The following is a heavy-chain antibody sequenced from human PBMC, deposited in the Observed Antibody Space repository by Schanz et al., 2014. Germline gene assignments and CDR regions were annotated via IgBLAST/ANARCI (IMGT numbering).Heavy chain of an antibody. J-gene: IGHJ4*02. V-gene: IGHV3-23*04. CDR3: ARDLAGGGNDV. CDR1: GFKFENYA. Sequence: EVQLVESGGNLVQPGGSLSLSCAASGFKFENYAMNWVRQAPGKGLEWVSSLDRSGGKTYYADSVTGRFTISRDNSKDTVYLQMNSLRAEDTAVYYCARDLAGGGNDVWGQGTLVTVSS. CDR2: LDRSGGKT. D-gene: IGHD2-15*01.